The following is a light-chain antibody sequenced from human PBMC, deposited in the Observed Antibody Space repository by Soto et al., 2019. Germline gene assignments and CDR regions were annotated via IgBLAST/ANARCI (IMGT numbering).Light chain of an antibody. CDR2: TSS. CDR1: QSISSW. CDR3: QQGYSRPRT. V-gene: IGKV1-39*01. Sequence: IQLTQSPSSLSASVGNRVTITCRASQSISSWLAWYQQKPGKAPNLLIFTSSNLESGVPSRFSGSGSGTDFTLTISSLQPEDFATYFCQQGYSRPRTFGQGTKVDIK. J-gene: IGKJ1*01.